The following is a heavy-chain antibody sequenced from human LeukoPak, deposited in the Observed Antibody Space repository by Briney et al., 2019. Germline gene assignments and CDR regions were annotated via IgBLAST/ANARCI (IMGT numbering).Heavy chain of an antibody. V-gene: IGHV3-23*01. J-gene: IGHJ5*02. Sequence: PGGSLRLSCAASGFTFRSYAMNWVRQAPGKGLEWVSAISGTGDSPHYADSVKGRFTISRDNPKNTLYLQMNSLRAEDTAFYYCAKDTGWFDPWGQGTLVTVSS. CDR1: GFTFRSYA. CDR3: AKDTGWFDP. CDR2: ISGTGDSP.